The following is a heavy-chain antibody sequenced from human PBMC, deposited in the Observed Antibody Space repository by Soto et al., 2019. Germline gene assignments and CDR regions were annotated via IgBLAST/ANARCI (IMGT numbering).Heavy chain of an antibody. V-gene: IGHV4-4*02. Sequence: SETLSLTCAVSSGSISSSNWWSWVRQPPGKGLEWIGEIYHSGSTNYNPSLKSRVTISVDKSKNQLSLKLSSVTAADTAAYYCARVSSSWYYFDYWGQGTLVTVSS. D-gene: IGHD6-13*01. CDR2: IYHSGST. J-gene: IGHJ4*02. CDR1: SGSISSSNW. CDR3: ARVSSSWYYFDY.